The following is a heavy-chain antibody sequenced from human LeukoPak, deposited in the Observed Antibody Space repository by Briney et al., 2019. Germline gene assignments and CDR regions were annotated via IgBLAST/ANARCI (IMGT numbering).Heavy chain of an antibody. CDR3: ARGTVGATVYYFDY. CDR1: GYSISSGYY. V-gene: IGHV4-38-2*01. J-gene: IGHJ4*02. D-gene: IGHD1-26*01. Sequence: KPSETLSLTCAVSGYSISSGYYWGWIRQPPGKGLEWIGSIYHSGSTYYNPSLKSRVTISVDTSKNQFSLKLSSVTAADTAVYYCARGTVGATVYYFDYWGQGTLVTVSS. CDR2: IYHSGST.